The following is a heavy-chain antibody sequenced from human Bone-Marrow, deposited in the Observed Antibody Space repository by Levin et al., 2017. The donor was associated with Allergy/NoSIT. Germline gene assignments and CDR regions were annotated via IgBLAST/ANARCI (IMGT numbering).Heavy chain of an antibody. Sequence: LSLTCAASGFTFSSYAMSWVRQAPGKGLEWVSAISGSGGSTYYADSVKGRFTISRDNSKNTLYLQMNSLRAEDTAVYYCAKDQGSGDYYYYGMDVWGQGTTVTVSS. V-gene: IGHV3-23*01. CDR1: GFTFSSYA. CDR2: ISGSGGST. J-gene: IGHJ6*02. D-gene: IGHD2-15*01. CDR3: AKDQGSGDYYYYGMDV.